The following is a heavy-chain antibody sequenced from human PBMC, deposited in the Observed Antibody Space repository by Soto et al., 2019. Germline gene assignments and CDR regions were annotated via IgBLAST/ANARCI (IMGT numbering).Heavy chain of an antibody. V-gene: IGHV4-4*02. CDR3: ARDDHIVVVPTSLGAMDV. CDR1: VGSVSSNKW. CDR2: IYHSGST. Sequence: SETLSVTCAVYVGSVSSNKWWSCVRQPPGKGLEWIGEIYHSGSTNYSPSLKSRVTISLDKSKNQFSLKLTSVTAADSAVYYCARDDHIVVVPTSLGAMDVWGQGTTVTVSS. J-gene: IGHJ6*02. D-gene: IGHD2-2*01.